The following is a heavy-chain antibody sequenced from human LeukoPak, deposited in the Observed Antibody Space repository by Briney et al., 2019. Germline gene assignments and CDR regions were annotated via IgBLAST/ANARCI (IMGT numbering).Heavy chain of an antibody. V-gene: IGHV3-48*04. CDR3: ARDLGSGYVAWAFDI. D-gene: IGHD5-12*01. J-gene: IGHJ3*02. CDR1: GFTFSTYN. Sequence: GGSLRLSCAASGFTFSTYNMNWVRQAPGKGLEWVSYISSSSSTIYYADSVKGRFTISRDNAKNSLYLQMNSLRAEDTAVYYCARDLGSGYVAWAFDIWGQGTMVTVSS. CDR2: ISSSSSTI.